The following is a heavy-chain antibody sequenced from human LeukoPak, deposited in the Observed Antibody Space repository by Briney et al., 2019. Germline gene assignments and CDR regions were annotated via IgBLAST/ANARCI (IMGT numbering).Heavy chain of an antibody. CDR1: GYTFTGYY. D-gene: IGHD3-10*01. Sequence: GASVKVSCKASGYTFTGYYIHWVRQAPGQGLEWMGWINPHSGGTNFAQKSQGRVTMTRDTSISTAYMELSSLRSDDTAVYYCARVVLRGVIITGVFAFDIWGQGTMVTVSS. J-gene: IGHJ3*02. CDR3: ARVVLRGVIITGVFAFDI. CDR2: INPHSGGT. V-gene: IGHV1-2*02.